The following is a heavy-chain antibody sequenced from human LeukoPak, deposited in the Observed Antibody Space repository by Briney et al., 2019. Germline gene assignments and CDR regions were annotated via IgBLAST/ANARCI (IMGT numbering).Heavy chain of an antibody. CDR3: ARAFGCSGGSCYRFFDY. J-gene: IGHJ4*02. V-gene: IGHV4-38-2*02. D-gene: IGHD2-15*01. CDR2: IYHSGST. Sequence: SGTLSLTCIVSGYSISSGYYWGWIRQPPGKGLEWIGSIYHSGSTYSNPSLKSRVTISVDTSKNQFSLKLNSVTAADTAVYYCARAFGCSGGSCYRFFDYWGQGTLVTVSS. CDR1: GYSISSGYY.